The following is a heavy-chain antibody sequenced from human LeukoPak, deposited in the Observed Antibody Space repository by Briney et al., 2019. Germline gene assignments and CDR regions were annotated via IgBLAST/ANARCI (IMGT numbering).Heavy chain of an antibody. V-gene: IGHV1-2*02. D-gene: IGHD3-10*01. Sequence: ASVKVSCKASGYTFTGYYMHWVRQAPGQGLEWMGWINPNSGGTNYAQKFQGRVTMTRDTSTSTVYMELSSLRSEDTAVYYCARGPSITKVRGGQWYYYMDVWGKGTTVTISS. CDR2: INPNSGGT. CDR3: ARGPSITKVRGGQWYYYMDV. CDR1: GYTFTGYY. J-gene: IGHJ6*03.